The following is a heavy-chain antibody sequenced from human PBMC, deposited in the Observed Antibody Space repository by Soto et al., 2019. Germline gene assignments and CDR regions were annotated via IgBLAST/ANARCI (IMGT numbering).Heavy chain of an antibody. Sequence: ASVKVSCKASGYIFTAYSMHWVRQAPGQGLEWVGWVNPNSGDTIYAQKFQGRVTLMTDTSIKTAYMELHGLKSDDTATYYCAREASAVISLDYWGQGTLVTVSS. D-gene: IGHD4-4*01. CDR2: VNPNSGDT. CDR3: AREASAVISLDY. J-gene: IGHJ4*02. V-gene: IGHV1-2*02. CDR1: GYIFTAYS.